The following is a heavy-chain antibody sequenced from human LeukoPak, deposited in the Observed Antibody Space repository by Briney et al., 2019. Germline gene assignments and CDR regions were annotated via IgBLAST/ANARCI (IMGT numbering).Heavy chain of an antibody. D-gene: IGHD2-15*01. Sequence: GGSLRLSCAASGFTFSVYGVHRVRHAPGKGLEWVAFIRNDGSYEYYPDSVKGRFTISRDNSRNALFLQMNSLRAEDTAVYYCAKGGSPSYNWFNSWGQGTLVTVSS. CDR1: GFTFSVYG. CDR2: IRNDGSYE. J-gene: IGHJ5*01. V-gene: IGHV3-30*02. CDR3: AKGGSPSYNWFNS.